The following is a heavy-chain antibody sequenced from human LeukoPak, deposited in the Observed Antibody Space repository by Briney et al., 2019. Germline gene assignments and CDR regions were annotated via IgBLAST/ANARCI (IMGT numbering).Heavy chain of an antibody. V-gene: IGHV1-46*01. CDR2: INPSGGST. CDR1: GYTFTSYY. J-gene: IGHJ4*02. Sequence: ASVKVSCTASGYTFTSYYMHWVRQAPAQGLEWMGIINPSGGSTSYAQKSQGRVTMTRDTSTSTVYMELSSLRAEDTAVYYCARGAWGYYFDYWGQGTLVTVSS. D-gene: IGHD1-26*01. CDR3: ARGAWGYYFDY.